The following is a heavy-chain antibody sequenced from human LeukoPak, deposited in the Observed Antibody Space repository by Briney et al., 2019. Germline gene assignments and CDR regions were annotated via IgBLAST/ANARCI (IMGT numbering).Heavy chain of an antibody. Sequence: SETLSLTCAVYGGSFSGYYWSWIRQPQGKGLEWIGEINHSGSTNYNPSLKSRVTISIDTSKNEFSLKLSSVTAADTAVYYCSLFDYYDFSRGDYWGQGTLVTVSS. V-gene: IGHV4-34*01. CDR3: SLFDYYDFSRGDY. D-gene: IGHD3-22*01. CDR2: INHSGST. J-gene: IGHJ4*02. CDR1: GGSFSGYY.